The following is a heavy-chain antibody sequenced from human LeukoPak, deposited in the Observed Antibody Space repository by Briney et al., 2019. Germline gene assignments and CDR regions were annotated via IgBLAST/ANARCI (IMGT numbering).Heavy chain of an antibody. CDR3: ARGVVAATFYYYMDV. CDR2: INPNSGGT. CDR1: GYTFINHW. J-gene: IGHJ6*03. V-gene: IGHV1-2*02. D-gene: IGHD2-15*01. Sequence: ASVKVSCKASGYTFINHWMHWVRQAPGQGLEWMGWINPNSGGTNYAPKFQGRVSMTRDTSISTAYMELSRLRSDDTAVYYCARGVVAATFYYYMDVWGKGTTVTVSS.